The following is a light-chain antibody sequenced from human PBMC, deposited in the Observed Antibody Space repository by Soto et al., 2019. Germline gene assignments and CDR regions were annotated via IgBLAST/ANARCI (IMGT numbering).Light chain of an antibody. V-gene: IGKV1-27*01. CDR1: QGISNY. CDR3: QQYNSYSSYT. Sequence: DIQMTQSPSSLSASVGDRVNITCRASQGISNYLAWYQQKPGKVPTLLIYAASTLQSGVPSRFSGSGSGTDFILTISSLQPDDVATYYCQQYNSYSSYTFGQGTKLEIK. J-gene: IGKJ2*01. CDR2: AAS.